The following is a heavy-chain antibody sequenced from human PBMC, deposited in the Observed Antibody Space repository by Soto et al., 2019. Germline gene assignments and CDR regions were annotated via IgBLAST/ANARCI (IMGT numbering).Heavy chain of an antibody. CDR2: IAGSGGYT. Sequence: GGSLRLSCAASGFPFSSYAMTWVRQVPRKGLEWVSGIAGSGGYTYYPDSVKGRFTISRDNSKSTLYLQMNSLRAEDTAVYYCARDLDTAWAPWLDHWAQGTLVTVSS. J-gene: IGHJ4*02. V-gene: IGHV3-23*01. D-gene: IGHD5-18*01. CDR3: ARDLDTAWAPWLDH. CDR1: GFPFSSYA.